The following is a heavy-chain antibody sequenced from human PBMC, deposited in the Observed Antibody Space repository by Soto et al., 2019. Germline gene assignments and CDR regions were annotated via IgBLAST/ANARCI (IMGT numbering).Heavy chain of an antibody. CDR2: ISGSGGST. CDR1: GFTFSSYA. V-gene: IGHV3-23*01. Sequence: PGGSLRLSCAASGFTFSSYAMSWVRQAPGKGLEWVSAISGSGGSTYYADSVKGRFTISRDNSKNTLYLQMNSLRAEDTAVYYCAKDNVVVVAAKEDAFDIWGQGTMVTVSS. D-gene: IGHD2-15*01. J-gene: IGHJ3*02. CDR3: AKDNVVVVAAKEDAFDI.